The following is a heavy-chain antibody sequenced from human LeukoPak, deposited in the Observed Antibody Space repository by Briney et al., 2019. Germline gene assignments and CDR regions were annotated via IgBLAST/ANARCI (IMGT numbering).Heavy chain of an antibody. V-gene: IGHV4-38-2*02. CDR2: IYHSGST. D-gene: IGHD6-19*01. Sequence: SETLSLTCTVSGYSISSGYYWGWIRQPPGKGLEWIGSIYHSGSTYYNPSLKSRVTISVDTSKNQFSLKLSSVTAADTAVYYCARATGYSSGWNDYWGQGTLVTVSS. J-gene: IGHJ4*02. CDR1: GYSISSGYY. CDR3: ARATGYSSGWNDY.